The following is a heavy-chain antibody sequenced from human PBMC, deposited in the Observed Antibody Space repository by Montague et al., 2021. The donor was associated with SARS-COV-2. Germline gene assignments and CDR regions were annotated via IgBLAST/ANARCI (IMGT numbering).Heavy chain of an antibody. CDR2: IYHSGST. CDR3: ARPTSGGRFDY. J-gene: IGHJ4*02. Sequence: ETLSLTCAVSGGSIGSNNWWSWIRQPPGKGLEWIGEIYHSGSTNYNPSFKSRVTISLDKSNNQFSLKLHSVTAADTAVYCCARPTSGGRFDYWGQGTLVTVSS. CDR1: GGSIGSNNW. V-gene: IGHV4-4*01.